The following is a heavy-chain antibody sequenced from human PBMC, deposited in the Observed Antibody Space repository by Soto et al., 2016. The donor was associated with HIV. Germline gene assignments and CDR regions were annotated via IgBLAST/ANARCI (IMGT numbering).Heavy chain of an antibody. V-gene: IGHV3-21*01. CDR1: GFTFSSYS. CDR3: ARRVPAAMEDWYFDL. D-gene: IGHD2-2*01. Sequence: EVQLVESGGGLVKPGGSLRLSCAASGFTFSSYSMNWVRQAPGKGLEWVSSISSSSSYIYYADSVKGRFTISRDNAKNSLYLQMNSLRAEDTAVYYCARRVPAAMEDWYFDLWGLAPWSLSPQ. CDR2: ISSSSSYI. J-gene: IGHJ2*01.